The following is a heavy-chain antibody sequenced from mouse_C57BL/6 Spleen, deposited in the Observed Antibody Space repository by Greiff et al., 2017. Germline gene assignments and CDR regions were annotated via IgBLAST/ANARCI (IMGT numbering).Heavy chain of an antibody. Sequence: EVKLQESGPGLVKPSQSLSLTCSVTGYSITSGYYWNWIRQFPGNKLEWMGYISYDGSNNYNPSLKNRISITRDTSNNQFFLKLNSVTTEDTATYYGARGPLVYYYGPWFAYWGQGTLVTVSA. CDR1: GYSITSGYY. J-gene: IGHJ3*01. V-gene: IGHV3-6*01. CDR2: ISYDGSN. D-gene: IGHD1-1*01. CDR3: ARGPLVYYYGPWFAY.